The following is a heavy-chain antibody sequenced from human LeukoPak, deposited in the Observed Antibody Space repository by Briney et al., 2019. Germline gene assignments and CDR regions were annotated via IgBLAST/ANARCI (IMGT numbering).Heavy chain of an antibody. V-gene: IGHV3-9*01. CDR1: GFTFDDYA. J-gene: IGHJ4*02. CDR2: ISWNSGSI. Sequence: GRSLRLSCAASGFTFDDYAMHRVRQAPGKGLEWVSGISWNSGSIGYADSVKGRFTISRDNAKNSLYLQMNSLRAEDTALYYCAKDSGSSWTYYFDYWGQGTLVTVSS. CDR3: AKDSGSSWTYYFDY. D-gene: IGHD6-13*01.